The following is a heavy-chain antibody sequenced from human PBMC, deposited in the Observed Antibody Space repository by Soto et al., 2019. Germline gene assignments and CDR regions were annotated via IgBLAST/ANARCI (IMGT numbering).Heavy chain of an antibody. V-gene: IGHV3-33*01. J-gene: IGHJ4*02. Sequence: GGSLRLSCAASGFIFSSFGMHWVRQAPGKGLEWVANIWYDGSNTYYADSVKGRFTISRDNSRNTLYLQMNSLRAEDTAVYHCVRDLLGSGGHFDYWGQGTLVTVSS. CDR2: IWYDGSNT. CDR3: VRDLLGSGGHFDY. CDR1: GFIFSSFG. D-gene: IGHD7-27*01.